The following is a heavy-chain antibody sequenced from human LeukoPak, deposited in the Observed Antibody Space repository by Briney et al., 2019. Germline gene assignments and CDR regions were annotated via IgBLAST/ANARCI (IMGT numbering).Heavy chain of an antibody. J-gene: IGHJ4*02. CDR3: ARELVAVSDTVGDF. V-gene: IGHV3-21*01. CDR2: ISSSSNYI. CDR1: GFTFSIYS. D-gene: IGHD6-19*01. Sequence: GGSLRPSCAASGFTFSIYSMNWVRQAPGKGLEWVSSISSSSNYINHADSVKGRFTISRDNAKNSLYLQMNSLRAEDTAVYYCARELVAVSDTVGDFWGQGTLVTVSS.